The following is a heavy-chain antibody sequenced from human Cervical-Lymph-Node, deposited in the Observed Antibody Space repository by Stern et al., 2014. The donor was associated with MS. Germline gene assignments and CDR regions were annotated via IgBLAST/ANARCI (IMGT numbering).Heavy chain of an antibody. D-gene: IGHD4-11*01. J-gene: IGHJ4*02. CDR3: ARGVDYSKNGY. Sequence: QLQLQESGPGLVKPSQTLSLTCTVSGSSISRGVYYWTWIRPPPGKGLEWIGSIHPSGTSHYNPSLESRVTMSVDASQNQFSLNLSSVTAADTAVYYCARGVDYSKNGYWGQGTLVTVSS. V-gene: IGHV4-30-4*01. CDR1: GSSISRGVYY. CDR2: IHPSGTS.